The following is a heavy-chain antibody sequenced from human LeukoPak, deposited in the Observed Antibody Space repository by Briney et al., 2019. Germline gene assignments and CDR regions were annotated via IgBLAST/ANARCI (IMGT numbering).Heavy chain of an antibody. J-gene: IGHJ6*04. Sequence: PSETLSLTCTVSGGSISNYYWTWIRQPPGKGLEWIGYIYYSGSTNYNPSLRSRATISVDTSKKQFSLNLSSVTAADTALYYCARVATMVRGSNGIDVWGKGTTVTVSS. D-gene: IGHD3-10*01. V-gene: IGHV4-59*01. CDR2: IYYSGST. CDR3: ARVATMVRGSNGIDV. CDR1: GGSISNYY.